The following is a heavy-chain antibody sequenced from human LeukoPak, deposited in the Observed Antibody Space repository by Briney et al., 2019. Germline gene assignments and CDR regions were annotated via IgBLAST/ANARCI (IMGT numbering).Heavy chain of an antibody. CDR3: ARELRSSSWSKFDY. CDR1: GYTFTRYY. CDR2: INPNSGGT. V-gene: IGHV1-2*02. Sequence: ASVKVSCKASGYTFTRYYMHWVRQAPGQGLEWMGWINPNSGGTNYAQKFQGRVTMTRDTSISTAYMELSRLRSDDTAVYYCARELRSSSWSKFDYWGQGTLVTVSS. D-gene: IGHD6-13*01. J-gene: IGHJ4*02.